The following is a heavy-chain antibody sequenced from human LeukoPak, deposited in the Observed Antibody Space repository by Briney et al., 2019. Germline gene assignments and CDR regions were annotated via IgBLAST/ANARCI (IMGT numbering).Heavy chain of an antibody. V-gene: IGHV3-21*01. J-gene: IGHJ3*02. CDR3: ARGDYYDSSGYYADAFDI. CDR2: ISSSRSYI. D-gene: IGHD3-22*01. CDR1: GFTLSSYS. Sequence: GGSLRLSCAASGFTLSSYSMNWVRQAPGEGVEWVSSISSSRSYIYYADSVKGRFTISRDNAKNSLYVQMNSLRAEDTAVYYCARGDYYDSSGYYADAFDIWGEGTMVTASS.